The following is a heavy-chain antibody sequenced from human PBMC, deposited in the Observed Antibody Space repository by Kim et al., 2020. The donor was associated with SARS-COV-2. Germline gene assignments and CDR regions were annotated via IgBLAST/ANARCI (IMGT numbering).Heavy chain of an antibody. CDR2: ISYDGSNK. CDR1: GFTFSSYG. D-gene: IGHD3-3*01. CDR3: AKEGSFSPPTIFGVVTLYYYYYGMDV. Sequence: GGSLRLSCAASGFTFSSYGMHGVRQAPGKGLEWVAVISYDGSNKYSADSVKGRFTISRDNSKNTLYLQMNSLRAEDTAVYYCAKEGSFSPPTIFGVVTLYYYYYGMDVWGQGTTVTVSS. J-gene: IGHJ6*02. V-gene: IGHV3-30*18.